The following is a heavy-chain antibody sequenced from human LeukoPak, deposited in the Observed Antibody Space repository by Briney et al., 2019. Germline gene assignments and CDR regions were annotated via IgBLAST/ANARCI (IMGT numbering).Heavy chain of an antibody. V-gene: IGHV4-39*01. CDR1: GGSISSSSYY. Sequence: PSETLSLTCTVSGGSISSSSYYWGWIRQPPGKGLEWIGSIYYSGSTYYNPSLKSRVTISVDTSKNQFSLKLSSVTAADTAVYYCARRSSSSWQWLVPGLDYYGMDVRGQGTTVTVSS. CDR2: IYYSGST. D-gene: IGHD6-19*01. CDR3: ARRSSSSWQWLVPGLDYYGMDV. J-gene: IGHJ6*02.